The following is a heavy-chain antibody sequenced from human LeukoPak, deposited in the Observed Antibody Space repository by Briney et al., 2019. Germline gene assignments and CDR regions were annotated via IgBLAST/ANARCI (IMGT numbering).Heavy chain of an antibody. CDR3: ARDRTTYYYDSSGSYFDY. V-gene: IGHV3-30*01. CDR1: GFTFSSYA. D-gene: IGHD3-22*01. CDR2: ISYDGSNK. Sequence: PGRSLRLSCAASGFTFSSYAMHWVRQAPGKGLEWVAVISYDGSNKYYADSVKGRFTISRDNSKNTLYLQMNSLRAEDTAAYYCARDRTTYYYDSSGSYFDYWGQGTLVTVSS. J-gene: IGHJ4*02.